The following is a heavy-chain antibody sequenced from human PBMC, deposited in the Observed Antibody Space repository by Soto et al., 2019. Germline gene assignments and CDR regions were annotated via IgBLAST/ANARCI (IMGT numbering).Heavy chain of an antibody. J-gene: IGHJ4*02. Sequence: SETLSLTCTVSGVSIANNNYFWGWVRQPPGKGLAWIGSAAYSGGTYKNPSLKSRVTVSVDTSKNQFSLKLTSVTAADTAVYYCAKVVVGATSHSDFDSWGQGTLVTVSS. CDR3: AKVVVGATSHSDFDS. CDR2: AAYSGGT. V-gene: IGHV4-39*01. CDR1: GVSIANNNYF. D-gene: IGHD2-15*01.